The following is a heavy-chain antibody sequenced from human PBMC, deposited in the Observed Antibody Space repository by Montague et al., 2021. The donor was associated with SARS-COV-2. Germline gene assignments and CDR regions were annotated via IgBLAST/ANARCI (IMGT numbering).Heavy chain of an antibody. Sequence: CAISGESVSRDSVAWNWIRQSPSRGLEWLGRTYYRSEWYMDYALSLNSRMTINPDTSKNEFSLHLNSVTPDDTAVYYCARVEYYGFWSGQYDTRYYFYGMDVWGQGTTVTVSS. CDR3: ARVEYYGFWSGQYDTRYYFYGMDV. D-gene: IGHD3-3*01. J-gene: IGHJ6*02. CDR2: TYYRSEWYM. V-gene: IGHV6-1*01. CDR1: GESVSRDSVA.